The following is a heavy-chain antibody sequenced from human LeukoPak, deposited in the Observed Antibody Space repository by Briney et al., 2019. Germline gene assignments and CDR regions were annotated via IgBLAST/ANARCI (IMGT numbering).Heavy chain of an antibody. Sequence: GGSLKLSCAASGFTFTSHLIHWVRQPPGKGLVWVSRVSGDGRTTNYADSVKGRFTISRDNAKNTVYLQMDSLRVEDAAVYYCVRTTNGPEHWGQGTLVTVSS. V-gene: IGHV3-74*01. CDR3: VRTTNGPEH. J-gene: IGHJ1*01. CDR2: VSGDGRTT. CDR1: GFTFTSHL. D-gene: IGHD2-8*01.